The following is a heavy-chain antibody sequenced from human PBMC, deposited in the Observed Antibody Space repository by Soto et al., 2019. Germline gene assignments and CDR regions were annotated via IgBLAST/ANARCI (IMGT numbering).Heavy chain of an antibody. D-gene: IGHD3-16*02. CDR1: GFTFSSYA. CDR3: AKGAITFGGVIVIPMFGY. V-gene: IGHV3-23*01. J-gene: IGHJ4*02. Sequence: EVQLLESGGGLVQPGGSLRLSCAASGFTFSSYAMSWVRQAPGKGLEWVSAISGSGGSTYYADSVKGRFTISRDNSKNTLYLQMNSLRVEDTAVYYCAKGAITFGGVIVIPMFGYWGQGTLVTVSS. CDR2: ISGSGGST.